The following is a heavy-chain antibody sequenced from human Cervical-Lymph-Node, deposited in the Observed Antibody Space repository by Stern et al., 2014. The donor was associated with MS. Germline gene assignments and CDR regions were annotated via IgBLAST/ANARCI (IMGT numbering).Heavy chain of an antibody. V-gene: IGHV1-2*04. CDR2: INPNSGGT. D-gene: IGHD5-12*01. CDR3: ARDRVYSGYEEYYYYGMDV. Sequence: QVQLVQSGAEVKKPGASVKVSCKASGYTFTGYYMHWVRQAPGQGLEWMGWINPNSGGTNYAQKFQGWVTMTRDTSISTAYMELSRLRSDDTAVYYCARDRVYSGYEEYYYYGMDVWGQGTTVTVSS. CDR1: GYTFTGYY. J-gene: IGHJ6*02.